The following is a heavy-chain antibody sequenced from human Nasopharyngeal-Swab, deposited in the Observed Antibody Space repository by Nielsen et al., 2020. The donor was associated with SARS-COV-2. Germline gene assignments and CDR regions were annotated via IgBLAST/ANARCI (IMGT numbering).Heavy chain of an antibody. D-gene: IGHD4-17*01. CDR3: AKDRDPDYGDYAYGMDV. CDR2: IWYDGTNK. CDR1: GFTFRNYG. J-gene: IGHJ6*02. Sequence: GGSLRLSCAASGFTFRNYGMHWVRQAPGKGLEWVANIWYDGTNKYYADSVKGRFTISRDNSKNTLYLQMNSLRAEDTAVYYCAKDRDPDYGDYAYGMDVWGQGTTVTVSS. V-gene: IGHV3-33*06.